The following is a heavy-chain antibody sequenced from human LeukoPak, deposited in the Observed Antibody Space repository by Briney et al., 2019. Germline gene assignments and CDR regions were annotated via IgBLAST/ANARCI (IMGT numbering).Heavy chain of an antibody. CDR1: YGSISDISYY. CDR2: SYYSGRT. CDR3: ASAYYDILGGHFDY. D-gene: IGHD3-9*01. Sequence: SETLSLACTVSYGSISDISYYWGWIRQPPGKGLEWIGSSYYSGRTYYNSSLKSRVTISVDTSKNQFSLKVTSVTAADTAVYYCASAYYDILGGHFDYWGEGTLVPVSS. J-gene: IGHJ4*02. V-gene: IGHV4-39*07.